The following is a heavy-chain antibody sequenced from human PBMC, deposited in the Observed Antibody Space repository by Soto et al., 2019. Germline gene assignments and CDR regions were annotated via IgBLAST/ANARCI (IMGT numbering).Heavy chain of an antibody. CDR3: VRYTSSSRCFDY. CDR2: TYYRSKWFN. Sequence: TLSLTCAISGDRVSSNSGAWNWIRQSPSRGLEWLGRTYYRSKWFNDYATSVNGRITINPDTSKNQFSLQLNSVTPEDTAVYYCVRYTSSSRCFDYWGQGTLVTVSS. CDR1: GDRVSSNSGA. J-gene: IGHJ4*01. D-gene: IGHD6-6*01. V-gene: IGHV6-1*01.